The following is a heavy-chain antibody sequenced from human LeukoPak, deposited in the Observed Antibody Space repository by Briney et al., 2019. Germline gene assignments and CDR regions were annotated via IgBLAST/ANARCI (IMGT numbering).Heavy chain of an antibody. CDR2: ISGSGGST. CDR1: GFTFSSYA. J-gene: IGHJ4*02. CDR3: AKVRADYVWGSYRSYFDY. D-gene: IGHD3-16*02. Sequence: GGSLRLSCAASGFTFSSYAMSWVRQAPGKGLEWVSAISGSGGSTYYADSVKGRFTISRDNSKNTLYLQMNSLRAEDTAVYYCAKVRADYVWGSYRSYFDYWGQGTLATVSS. V-gene: IGHV3-23*01.